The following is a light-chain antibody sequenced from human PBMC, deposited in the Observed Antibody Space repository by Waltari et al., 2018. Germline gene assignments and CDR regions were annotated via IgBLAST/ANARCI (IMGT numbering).Light chain of an antibody. CDR3: SSYTSSTTVV. V-gene: IGLV2-14*01. CDR2: EVT. J-gene: IGLJ2*01. Sequence: QSALTQPASVSGSPGQSITISCSGTSSDIGSFNFVSWYQQHPGKVPKLLIYEVTNRPSGVSNRCPGSQSVNTASLTISGLQAEDEADYYCSSYTSSTTVVFGGGTKLTVL. CDR1: SSDIGSFNF.